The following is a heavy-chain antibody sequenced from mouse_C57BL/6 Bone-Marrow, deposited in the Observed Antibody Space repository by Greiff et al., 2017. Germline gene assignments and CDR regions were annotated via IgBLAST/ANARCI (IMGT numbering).Heavy chain of an antibody. Sequence: EVQLQQSGPGLVKPSQTVFLTCTVTGISITTGNYRWSWIRQFPGNKLEWIGYIYYSGTITYNPSLTSRTTITRDTPKNQFFLEMNSLTAEDTATYDCARGSSNAMDYWGQGTSVTVSS. V-gene: IGHV3-5*01. CDR2: IYYSGTI. D-gene: IGHD1-1*01. J-gene: IGHJ4*01. CDR3: ARGSSNAMDY. CDR1: GISITTGNYR.